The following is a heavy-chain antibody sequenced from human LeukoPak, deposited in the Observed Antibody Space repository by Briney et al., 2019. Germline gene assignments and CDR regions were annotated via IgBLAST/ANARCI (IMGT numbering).Heavy chain of an antibody. V-gene: IGHV3-72*01. CDR3: AKGDRYGDYTYYFDY. J-gene: IGHJ4*02. D-gene: IGHD4-17*01. CDR2: TRNKANSYTT. Sequence: GGSLRLSCAASGFTFSDHYMDWVRQAPGKGLEWVGRTRNKANSYTTEYAASVKGRFTISRDDSKNSLYLQMNSLRAEDTAVYYCAKGDRYGDYTYYFDYWGQGTLVTVSS. CDR1: GFTFSDHY.